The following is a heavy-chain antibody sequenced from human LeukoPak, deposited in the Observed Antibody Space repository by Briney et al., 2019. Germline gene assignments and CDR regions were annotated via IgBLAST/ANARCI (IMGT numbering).Heavy chain of an antibody. J-gene: IGHJ4*02. CDR1: GFSFDHYA. Sequence: GGSLRRSCAASGFSFDHYAMHWARQAPGKGLEWVSGISWNSGNIDYADSVKGRFTISRDNAKNTLYLQVNNLRAEDTAVYYCARGPNSNWSGLDFWGQGTLLTVSS. D-gene: IGHD6-6*01. CDR2: ISWNSGNI. V-gene: IGHV3-9*01. CDR3: ARGPNSNWSGLDF.